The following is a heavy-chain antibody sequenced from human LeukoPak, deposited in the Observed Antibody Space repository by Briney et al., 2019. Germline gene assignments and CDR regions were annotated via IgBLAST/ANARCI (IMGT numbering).Heavy chain of an antibody. J-gene: IGHJ4*02. Sequence: SCKASGYTFSSYWMHWVRQAPGKGLVWVSRITNDGSSTSHADSVKGRFTISRDNAKNTLYLQMNSLRAEDTAVYYCAREGDYGDYFDYWGQGTLVTVSS. CDR3: AREGDYGDYFDY. CDR2: ITNDGSST. V-gene: IGHV3-74*01. D-gene: IGHD4-17*01. CDR1: GYTFSSYW.